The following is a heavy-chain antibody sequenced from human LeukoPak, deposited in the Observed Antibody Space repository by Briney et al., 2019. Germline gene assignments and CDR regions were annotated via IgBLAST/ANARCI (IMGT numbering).Heavy chain of an antibody. CDR3: VRGDWYFES. CDR1: GFNFSDSR. Sequence: GGSLRLSCVTSGFNFSDSRMTWVRQAPGKGLQWVANVNRDGTEKHFLDSVEGRFTISRDKAKKSLYLQMSSLRPQDTAVYFCVRGDWYFESWGQGTLVTVSS. J-gene: IGHJ4*02. D-gene: IGHD2-21*01. CDR2: VNRDGTEK. V-gene: IGHV3-7*04.